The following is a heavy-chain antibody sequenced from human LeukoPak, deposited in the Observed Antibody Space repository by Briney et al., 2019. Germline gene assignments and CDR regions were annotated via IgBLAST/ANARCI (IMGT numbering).Heavy chain of an antibody. J-gene: IGHJ3*02. CDR1: GYTLTELS. Sequence: ASVKVSCKVSGYTLTELSMHWVRQAPGKGLEWMGGFDPEDGETIYAQKFQGRVTMTEDTSTDTAYMELSSLRSEDTAVYYCATPKPAMAKGAFDIWGQGTMVTVTS. CDR2: FDPEDGET. CDR3: ATPKPAMAKGAFDI. D-gene: IGHD2-2*01. V-gene: IGHV1-24*01.